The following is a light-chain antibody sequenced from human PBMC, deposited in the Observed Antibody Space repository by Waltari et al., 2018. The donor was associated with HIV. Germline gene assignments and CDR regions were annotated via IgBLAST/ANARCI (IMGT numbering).Light chain of an antibody. Sequence: EIVLTQSPATLSLSPGERATLSCRASQSVSSYLAWYQQKPGQAPRLLIYDTSNRVTGIPARFSGSGSGTDFTLTISSLEPEDFAVYYCQQRGNWPWTFGQGTRLDIK. J-gene: IGKJ2*01. CDR1: QSVSSY. CDR2: DTS. V-gene: IGKV3-11*01. CDR3: QQRGNWPWT.